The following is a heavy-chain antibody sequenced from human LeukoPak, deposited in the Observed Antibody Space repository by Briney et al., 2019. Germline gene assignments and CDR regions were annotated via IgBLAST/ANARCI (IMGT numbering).Heavy chain of an antibody. CDR2: IIPILGIA. Sequence: GASVKVSCKASGGTFISYAISWVRQAPGQGLEWMGRIIPILGIANYAQKFQGRVTITADKSTSTAYMELSSLRSEDTAVYYCARDPINDFWSGYYTGGSFDYWGQGTLVTVSS. V-gene: IGHV1-69*04. J-gene: IGHJ4*02. CDR1: GGTFISYA. D-gene: IGHD3-3*01. CDR3: ARDPINDFWSGYYTGGSFDY.